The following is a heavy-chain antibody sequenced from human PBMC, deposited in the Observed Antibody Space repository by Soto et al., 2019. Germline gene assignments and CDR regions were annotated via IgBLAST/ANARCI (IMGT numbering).Heavy chain of an antibody. D-gene: IGHD3-16*02. V-gene: IGHV3-30*03. Sequence: QVQLVESGGGVVQPGGSLRLSCAASGFSFNDYGMHWVRQAPGKGLEWVAFLSYDGRYEFHTDSVRVRFTISRDNSKSTLYLQMNSLRSDDTGVYYCARGERTVSLPQIFEDWGQGTPVTVSS. CDR2: LSYDGRYE. CDR3: ARGERTVSLPQIFED. J-gene: IGHJ4*02. CDR1: GFSFNDYG.